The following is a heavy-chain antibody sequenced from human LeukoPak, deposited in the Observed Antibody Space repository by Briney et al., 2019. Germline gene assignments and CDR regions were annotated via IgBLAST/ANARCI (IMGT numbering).Heavy chain of an antibody. Sequence: PGGSLRLSCAASGFTFSRYSINWVRQAPGKGLEWVSSISYTGTYIYYADSVKGRFTISRDNAQNSLYLQMNSPRAEDTAIYYCVRDRGTYRPIDYWGQGTLVTVSS. CDR1: GFTFSRYS. CDR3: VRDRGTYRPIDY. J-gene: IGHJ4*02. CDR2: ISYTGTYI. D-gene: IGHD1-26*01. V-gene: IGHV3-21*04.